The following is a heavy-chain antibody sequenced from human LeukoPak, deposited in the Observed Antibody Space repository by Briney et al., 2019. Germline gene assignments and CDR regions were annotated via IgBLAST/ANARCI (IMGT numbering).Heavy chain of an antibody. V-gene: IGHV1-2*02. CDR3: AGAAYSSGWYFDY. Sequence: ASVKVSCKASGYTFTGYYMHWVRQAPGRGLEWMGWINPNSGGTNYAQKFQGRVTMTRDTSISTAYMELSRLRSDDTAVYYCAGAAYSSGWYFDYWGQGTLVTVSS. D-gene: IGHD6-19*01. CDR2: INPNSGGT. J-gene: IGHJ4*02. CDR1: GYTFTGYY.